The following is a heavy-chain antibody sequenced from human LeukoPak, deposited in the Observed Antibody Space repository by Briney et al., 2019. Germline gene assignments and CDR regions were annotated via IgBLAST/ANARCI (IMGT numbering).Heavy chain of an antibody. J-gene: IGHJ4*02. CDR3: ARRASTERGHSYGLDY. V-gene: IGHV3-21*01. CDR1: GFTFNTYS. Sequence: GGSLRLSCAASGFTFNTYSMNWVRQAPGKGLEWVSSISSSSSYIYYADSLKGRITISRDNARRSLFLQMNSLRAEDTAVYYCARRASTERGHSYGLDYWGQGTLVTVSS. CDR2: ISSSSSYI. D-gene: IGHD5-18*01.